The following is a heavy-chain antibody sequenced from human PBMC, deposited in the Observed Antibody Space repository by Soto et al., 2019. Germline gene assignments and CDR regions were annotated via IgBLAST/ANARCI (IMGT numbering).Heavy chain of an antibody. D-gene: IGHD2-21*02. Sequence: SSVKVSCKASGGSITSYAVSWVRQAPGQGLEWMGGIISMFGTTHYAQKFQGRFTITADESTNTVYMELFRLRSDDTAIYYCGRDRCNSNVCYSWLDSWGQGTLVTVSS. CDR2: IISMFGTT. CDR3: GRDRCNSNVCYSWLDS. J-gene: IGHJ5*01. V-gene: IGHV1-69*13. CDR1: GGSITSYA.